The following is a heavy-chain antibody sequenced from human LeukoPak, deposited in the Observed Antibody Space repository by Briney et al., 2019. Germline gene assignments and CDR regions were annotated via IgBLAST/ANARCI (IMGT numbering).Heavy chain of an antibody. CDR2: IYSGGST. CDR3: AREGHDSSGYHGSFDY. J-gene: IGHJ4*02. V-gene: IGHV3-53*01. CDR1: GFTVSSNY. Sequence: GGSLRLSCAASGFTVSSNYMSWVRQAPGKGLEWVSVIYSGGSTYYADSVKGRFTISRDNSKNTLYLQMNSLRAEDTAVYYCAREGHDSSGYHGSFDYWGQGTLVTVSS. D-gene: IGHD3-22*01.